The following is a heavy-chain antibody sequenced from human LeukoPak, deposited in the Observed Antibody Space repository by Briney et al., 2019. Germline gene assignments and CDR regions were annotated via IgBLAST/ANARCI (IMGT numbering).Heavy chain of an antibody. CDR3: AGHYDSSGYRVDVFDI. V-gene: IGHV3-7*01. CDR2: IKQDGSEK. CDR1: GFRFTTYW. D-gene: IGHD3-22*01. J-gene: IGHJ3*02. Sequence: GGSLRLSCVASGFRFTTYWMTWVRQAPGKGLEWVACIKQDGSEKYYMDSVKGRFTISRDNAKNSLYLQMNSLRAEDTAVYFCAGHYDSSGYRVDVFDIWGQGTMVTVSS.